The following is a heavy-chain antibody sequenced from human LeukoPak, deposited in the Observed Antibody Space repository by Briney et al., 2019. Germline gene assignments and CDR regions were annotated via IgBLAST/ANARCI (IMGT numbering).Heavy chain of an antibody. CDR2: INPSGGST. CDR1: GYSFTSYY. Sequence: ASVKVSCKESGYSFTSYYMHWVRQAPGQGLEWMGVINPSGGSTSYAQKFQGRVTMTRDTSTSTVYMELSSLRSEDTAVYYCARAYGSGSYTLLFFDFWGQGTLVTVSS. V-gene: IGHV1-46*01. CDR3: ARAYGSGSYTLLFFDF. D-gene: IGHD3-10*01. J-gene: IGHJ4*02.